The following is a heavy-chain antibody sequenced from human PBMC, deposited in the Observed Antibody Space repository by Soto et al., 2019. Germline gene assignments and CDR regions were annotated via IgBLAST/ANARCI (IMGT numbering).Heavy chain of an antibody. D-gene: IGHD4-17*01. CDR2: IIPVFGTP. J-gene: IGHJ6*02. CDR3: ASGDATTRVVTTRSARGV. V-gene: IGHV1-69*12. CDR1: GGSLSNFG. Sequence: QVQLVQSGAEVKKPGASVKVSCTASGGSLSNFGISWVRQAPGQGLEWMGAIIPVFGTPNYAQKFQDRITINAAEATTAANTDVRTLASEVTAVHSCASGDATTRVVTTRSARGVWGQGTTVTVSS.